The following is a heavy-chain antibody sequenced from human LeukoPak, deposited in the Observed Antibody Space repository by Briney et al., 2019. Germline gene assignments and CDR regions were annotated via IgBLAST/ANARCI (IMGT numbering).Heavy chain of an antibody. CDR2: IQPDGSEK. V-gene: IGHV3-7*01. D-gene: IGHD6-19*01. CDR3: TRDKQWLALYYFDY. Sequence: GGSLRLSCAASGFIFRSYWMGWVRRVPGKGLEWVASIQPDGSEKYYVDSMKGRFTISRDNADNSLFLQVNSLRAEDTAVYYCTRDKQWLALYYFDYWGQGTLVTVSS. J-gene: IGHJ4*02. CDR1: GFIFRSYW.